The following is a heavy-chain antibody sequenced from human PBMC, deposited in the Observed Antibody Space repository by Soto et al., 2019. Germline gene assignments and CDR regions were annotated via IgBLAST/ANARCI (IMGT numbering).Heavy chain of an antibody. CDR2: IYYSGST. CDR1: GGSISSSSYY. CDR3: ARHGIDRSFDWSTLTYYYYYGMDV. Sequence: QLQLKESGPGLVKPSETLSLTCTVSGGSISSSSYYWGWIRQPPGKGLEWIGSIYYSGSTYYNPSLKSRVTISVDTSKNQFSLKLSSVTAADTAVYYCARHGIDRSFDWSTLTYYYYYGMDVWGQGTTVTVSS. V-gene: IGHV4-39*01. J-gene: IGHJ6*02. D-gene: IGHD3-9*01.